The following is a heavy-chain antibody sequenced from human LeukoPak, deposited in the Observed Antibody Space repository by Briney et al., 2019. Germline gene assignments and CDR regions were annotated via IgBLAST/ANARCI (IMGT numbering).Heavy chain of an antibody. J-gene: IGHJ4*02. Sequence: PGGSLRLSCAASGFTFSSYSMNWVRQAPGKGLEWVSSISSSSSYIYYADSAKGRFTISRDNAKNSLYLQMNSLRAEDTAVYYCARDRTGTAFGYWGQGTLVTVSS. CDR1: GFTFSSYS. V-gene: IGHV3-21*01. CDR2: ISSSSSYI. D-gene: IGHD1-1*01. CDR3: ARDRTGTAFGY.